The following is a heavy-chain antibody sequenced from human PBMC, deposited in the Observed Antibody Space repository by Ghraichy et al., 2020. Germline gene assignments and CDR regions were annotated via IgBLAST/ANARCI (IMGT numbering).Heavy chain of an antibody. CDR3: ARANSSPRNYYYYYYGMDV. J-gene: IGHJ6*02. CDR1: GFTVSSNY. D-gene: IGHD2-15*01. CDR2: IYSGGST. Sequence: GGSLRLSCAASGFTVSSNYMSWVRQAPGKGLEWVSVIYSGGSTYYADSVKGRFTISRDNSKNTLYLQMNSLRAEDTAVYYCARANSSPRNYYYYYYGMDVWGQGTTVTVSS. V-gene: IGHV3-66*02.